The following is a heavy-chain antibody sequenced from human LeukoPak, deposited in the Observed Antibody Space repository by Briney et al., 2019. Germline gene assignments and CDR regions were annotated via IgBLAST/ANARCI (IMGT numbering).Heavy chain of an antibody. D-gene: IGHD6-6*01. V-gene: IGHV1-2*02. CDR2: INPNSGGT. CDR3: AREQQLVSDAFDI. J-gene: IGHJ3*02. Sequence: ASVKVSCKASGGTFSSYAISWVRQAPGQGLEWMGWINPNSGGTNYAQKFQGRVTMTRDTSISTVYMELSRLRSDDTAVYYCAREQQLVSDAFDIWGQGTMVTVSS. CDR1: GGTFSSYA.